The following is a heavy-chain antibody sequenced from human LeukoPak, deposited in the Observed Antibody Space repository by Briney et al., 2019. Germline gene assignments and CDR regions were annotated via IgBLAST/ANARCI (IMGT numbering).Heavy chain of an antibody. CDR3: AREMLAAVAAQS. V-gene: IGHV3-21*01. CDR2: ITSSSSYI. D-gene: IGHD6-19*01. J-gene: IGHJ5*02. Sequence: GGSLRLSCAASGFTFNIYGMNWVRQAPGKGLEWVSSITSSSSYIYYADSVKGRFTISRDNAKNSLYLQMNSLRAEDTAVYYCAREMLAAVAAQSWGQGTLVTVSS. CDR1: GFTFNIYG.